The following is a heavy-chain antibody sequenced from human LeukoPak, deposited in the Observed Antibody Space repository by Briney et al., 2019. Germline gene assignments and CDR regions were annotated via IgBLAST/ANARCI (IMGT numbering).Heavy chain of an antibody. V-gene: IGHV4-34*01. CDR2: INHSGST. Sequence: SETLSLTCAVYGGSFSGYYWSWIRQPPGKGLEWIGEINHSGSTNYNPSLRSRVTISVDTSKNQFSLKLTSVTAADTAVYYCAKSNGSGLVDIWGQGTMVTVSS. D-gene: IGHD3-10*01. CDR3: AKSNGSGLVDI. CDR1: GGSFSGYY. J-gene: IGHJ3*02.